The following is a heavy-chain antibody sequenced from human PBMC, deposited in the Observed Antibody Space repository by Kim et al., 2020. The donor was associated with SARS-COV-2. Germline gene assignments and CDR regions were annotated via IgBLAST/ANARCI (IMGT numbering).Heavy chain of an antibody. CDR2: IYTSGST. J-gene: IGHJ4*02. CDR3: ARDQSTNSGSYGFDY. Sequence: SETLSLTCTVSGVSISLYYWSWIRQPAGKGLEWIGRIYTSGSTNYNPSLKSRVTMSVDTSKNQFSLKLSSVTAADTAVYYCARDQSTNSGSYGFDYWGQGTLVTVSS. D-gene: IGHD1-26*01. V-gene: IGHV4-4*07. CDR1: GVSISLYY.